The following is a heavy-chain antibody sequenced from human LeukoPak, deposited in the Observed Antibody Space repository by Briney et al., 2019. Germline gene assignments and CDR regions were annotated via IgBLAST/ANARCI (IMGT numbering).Heavy chain of an antibody. Sequence: PSETLSLTCTVSGCSVGSDNSYWNWIRQPAGKGLEWIGRIYADGSSTYNPSLKSRVTILVDTSKNQFSLRLSSMTAADAAVYYCARGYYYRTWGMGTLVTVSS. V-gene: IGHV4-61*02. CDR1: GCSVGSDNSY. CDR2: IYADGSS. CDR3: ARGYYYRT. D-gene: IGHD3-10*01. J-gene: IGHJ4*02.